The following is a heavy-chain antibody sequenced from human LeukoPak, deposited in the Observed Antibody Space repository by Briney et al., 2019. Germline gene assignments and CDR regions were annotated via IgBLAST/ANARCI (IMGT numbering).Heavy chain of an antibody. J-gene: IGHJ6*02. CDR3: ARGIGGIYYYYGMDV. V-gene: IGHV1-8*01. D-gene: IGHD2-15*01. CDR1: GYTFTSYD. Sequence: ASVKVSCKASGYTFTSYDINWVRQAPGQGLEWMGWMNPNSGNTGYAQKFQGRVTMTRNTSISTAYMELSSLRSEDTAVYYCARGIGGIYYYYGMDVWGQGTTVTVSS. CDR2: MNPNSGNT.